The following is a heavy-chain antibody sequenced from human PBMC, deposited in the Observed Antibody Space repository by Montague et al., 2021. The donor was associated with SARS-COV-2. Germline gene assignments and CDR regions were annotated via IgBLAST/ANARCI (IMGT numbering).Heavy chain of an antibody. CDR1: GDSISSSHW. J-gene: IGHJ4*02. D-gene: IGHD3-9*01. V-gene: IGHV4-4*02. CDR2: IFHSENT. CDR3: ARGVYNRVIFVVSPRYYFDY. Sequence: SETLSLTCAVSGDSISSSHWWTWVRQSPGKGLEWIGEIFHSENTNYNPSLKSRVIISLDMSKSQFSLMLTSVTAADTATYYCARGVYNRVIFVVSPRYYFDYWGQGNMVAVSA.